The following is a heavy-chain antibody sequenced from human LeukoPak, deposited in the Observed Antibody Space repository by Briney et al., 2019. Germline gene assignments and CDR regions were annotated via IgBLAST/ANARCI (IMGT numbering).Heavy chain of an antibody. D-gene: IGHD3-22*01. J-gene: IGHJ4*02. CDR2: IYTSGST. CDR3: ASYDSTTRLFDY. CDR1: GGSISSYY. V-gene: IGHV4-4*07. Sequence: SETLSLTCTVSGGSISSYYWSWIRQPAGKGLEWIGRIYTSGSTNYNPSLKSRVTMSVDTSKNQFSLKLSSVTAADTAVYYCASYDSTTRLFDYWGQGTLVTVSS.